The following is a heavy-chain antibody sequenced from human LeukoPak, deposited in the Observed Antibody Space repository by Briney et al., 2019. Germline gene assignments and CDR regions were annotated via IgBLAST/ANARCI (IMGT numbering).Heavy chain of an antibody. D-gene: IGHD2-2*01. CDR2: ISAYNGNT. Sequence: ASVKVSCKASGYTFTSYGISWVRQAPGQGLEWMGWISAYNGNTNYAQKLQGRVTMTTDTSTSTAYMELRSLRSDDTAVYYCARDVYCGSTSCYHSSLDYWGQGTLVTVSS. CDR1: GYTFTSYG. J-gene: IGHJ4*02. CDR3: ARDVYCGSTSCYHSSLDY. V-gene: IGHV1-18*01.